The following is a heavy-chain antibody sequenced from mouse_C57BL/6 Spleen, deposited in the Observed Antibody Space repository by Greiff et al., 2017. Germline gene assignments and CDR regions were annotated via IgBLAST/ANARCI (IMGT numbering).Heavy chain of an antibody. CDR3: AREGYDGYSYFDY. Sequence: QVQLQQPGAELVRPGSSVKLSCKASGYTFTSYWMDWVKQRPGQGLEWIGNIYPSDSETHYNQKFKDKATLTVDKSSSTAYMQLSSLTSEDSAVYYCAREGYDGYSYFDYWGQGTTLTVSS. V-gene: IGHV1-61*01. CDR2: IYPSDSET. D-gene: IGHD2-3*01. CDR1: GYTFTSYW. J-gene: IGHJ2*01.